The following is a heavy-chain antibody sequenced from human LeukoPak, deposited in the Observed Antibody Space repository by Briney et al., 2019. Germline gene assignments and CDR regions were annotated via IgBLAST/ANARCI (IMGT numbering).Heavy chain of an antibody. CDR2: IYRSGNT. V-gene: IGHV4-38-2*02. Sequence: PSETLSLTCIVSGYSIGSDFYWGWIRQPPGKGLEWIASIYRSGNTYSNSSLKSRVRMLIDTSKNHFSLRLTSVTAADTAVYYCARHSVASPSDAWGPGTLVTVSS. CDR1: GYSIGSDFY. D-gene: IGHD2-21*01. CDR3: ARHSVASPSDA. J-gene: IGHJ5*02.